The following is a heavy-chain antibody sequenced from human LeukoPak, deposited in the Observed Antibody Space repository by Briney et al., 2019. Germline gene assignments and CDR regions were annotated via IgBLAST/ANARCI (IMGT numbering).Heavy chain of an antibody. CDR1: GYTFTNYG. J-gene: IGHJ4*02. CDR3: ARDSSGLSPYFDY. D-gene: IGHD3-10*01. Sequence: ASVKVSCKASGYTFTNYGISWVRQAPGQGLEWMGWINPNSGGTNYAQKFQGRVTMTRDTSISTAYMELSRLRSDDTAVYYCARDSSGLSPYFDYWGQGTLVTVSS. CDR2: INPNSGGT. V-gene: IGHV1-2*02.